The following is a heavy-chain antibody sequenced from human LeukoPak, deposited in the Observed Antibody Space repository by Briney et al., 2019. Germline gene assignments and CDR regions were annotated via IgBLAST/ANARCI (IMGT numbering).Heavy chain of an antibody. CDR3: ASPGHTAHPRQFDY. V-gene: IGHV1-69*13. CDR1: GGTFSSYA. J-gene: IGHJ4*02. CDR2: IIPIFGTA. D-gene: IGHD5-18*01. Sequence: SVKVSCKASGGTFSSYAISWVRQAPGQGLEWMGGIIPIFGTANYAQKFQGRVTITADESTSTAYMELSSLTSEDTAVYYCASPGHTAHPRQFDYWGQGTLVTVSS.